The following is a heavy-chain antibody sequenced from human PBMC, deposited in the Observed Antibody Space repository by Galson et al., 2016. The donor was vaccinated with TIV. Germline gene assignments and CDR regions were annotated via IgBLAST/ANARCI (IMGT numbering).Heavy chain of an antibody. CDR1: GFTFDDYV. CDR2: VSWNSANI. CDR3: AKGDGPFYWSAIQY. Sequence: SLRLSCATSGFTFDDYVMHWVRQPPGKGLEWVSIVSWNSANIAYADSVKGRFSISRDNAKNSLYLQMNGLRAEDTAFYYCAKGDGPFYWSAIQYWGQGALVTVSS. J-gene: IGHJ4*02. V-gene: IGHV3-9*01. D-gene: IGHD3-9*01.